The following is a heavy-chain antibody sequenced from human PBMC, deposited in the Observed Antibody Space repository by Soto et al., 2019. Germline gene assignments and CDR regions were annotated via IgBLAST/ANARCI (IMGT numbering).Heavy chain of an antibody. V-gene: IGHV3-48*03. CDR1: GFTFSSCE. Sequence: GGSLRLSCAASGFTFSSCEMNWVRQAPGKGLEWVSYISSSGSTIYYADSVKGRFTISRDNAKNSLYLQMNSLRAEDTAIYYCAKGSGGSCYSPSDCWGQGTLVTVSS. CDR2: ISSSGSTI. D-gene: IGHD2-15*01. J-gene: IGHJ4*02. CDR3: AKGSGGSCYSPSDC.